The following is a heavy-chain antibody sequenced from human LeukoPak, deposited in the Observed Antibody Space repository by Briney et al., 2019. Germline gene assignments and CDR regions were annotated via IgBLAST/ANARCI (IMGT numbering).Heavy chain of an antibody. Sequence: PSETLSLTCTVSSDSISNSAYHWGWIRQPPGRGLEWIGTIYYSRGTYYNPSLKSRVTISVDTSKNQFSLKLSSVTAADTAVYYCATVEMATRYFDYWGQGTLVTVSS. CDR3: ATVEMATRYFDY. CDR1: SDSISNSAYH. J-gene: IGHJ4*02. CDR2: IYYSRGT. V-gene: IGHV4-39*01. D-gene: IGHD5-24*01.